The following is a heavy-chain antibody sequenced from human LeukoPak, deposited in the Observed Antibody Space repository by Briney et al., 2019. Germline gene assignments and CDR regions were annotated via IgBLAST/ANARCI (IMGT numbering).Heavy chain of an antibody. CDR2: IYFNGAT. D-gene: IGHD6-13*01. CDR1: GGSVSSSDIH. Sequence: SETLSLTCPVSGGSVSSSDIHWAWIHQPPGKGLEWIGSIYFNGATYYNPSLKSRVTISADTSKNQFSLKLSSVTAADTAVYYCARHNSSSWYEHFDYWGQGTLVTVSS. V-gene: IGHV4-39*01. CDR3: ARHNSSSWYEHFDY. J-gene: IGHJ4*02.